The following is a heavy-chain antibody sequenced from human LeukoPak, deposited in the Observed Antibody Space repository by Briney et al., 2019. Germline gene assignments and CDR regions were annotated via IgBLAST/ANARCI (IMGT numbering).Heavy chain of an antibody. CDR1: KFTFSTYW. V-gene: IGHV3-7*01. CDR2: IKEDGSEE. Sequence: GGSLRLSCEASKFTFSTYWMSWIRQAPGKGLEWVANIKEDGSEEYYVDSVKGRFTISRDNAKKLLYLQMNSLRAEDTAVYYCARFPSWLDSWGQGTLVTVSS. CDR3: ARFPSWLDS. D-gene: IGHD5-12*01. J-gene: IGHJ4*02.